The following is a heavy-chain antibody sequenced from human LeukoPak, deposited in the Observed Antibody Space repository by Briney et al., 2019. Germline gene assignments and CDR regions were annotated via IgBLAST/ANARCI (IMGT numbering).Heavy chain of an antibody. Sequence: EASVKVSCKASGYTFTGYYMHWVRQAPGQGLEWMGWMNPNSGNTGYAQKFQGRVTITRNTSISTAYMELSSLRSEDTAVYYCARGPPYGAPSVGYWFDPWGQGTLVTASS. V-gene: IGHV1-8*03. J-gene: IGHJ5*02. CDR3: ARGPPYGAPSVGYWFDP. D-gene: IGHD4-17*01. CDR1: GYTFTGYY. CDR2: MNPNSGNT.